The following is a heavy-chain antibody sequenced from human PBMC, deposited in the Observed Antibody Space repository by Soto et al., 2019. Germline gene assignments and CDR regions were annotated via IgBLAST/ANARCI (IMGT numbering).Heavy chain of an antibody. CDR3: ARAVYGGNSGSWYSDL. J-gene: IGHJ2*01. Sequence: QAQLEQSGPEVKKPGASVNVSCKASGYTFSSYSISWVRHAPGQGLEWMGWISAYNGNTNYAQKLKGKVTMTRDTYTKTVNMELRSLTSDDTAVYYCARAVYGGNSGSWYSDLWGRGTLVTVSS. V-gene: IGHV1-18*01. CDR2: ISAYNGNT. CDR1: GYTFSSYS. D-gene: IGHD4-17*01.